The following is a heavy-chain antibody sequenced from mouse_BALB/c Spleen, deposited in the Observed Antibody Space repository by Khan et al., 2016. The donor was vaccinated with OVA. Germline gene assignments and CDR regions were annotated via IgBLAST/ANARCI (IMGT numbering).Heavy chain of an antibody. J-gene: IGHJ3*01. CDR2: ISYSGST. Sequence: EVELVESGPGLVKPSQSLSLTCTVTGYSITSDYAWNWIRQFPGNKMEWMGYISYSGSTTYNPSLKSRISITRDTSKNQFFLQLNSLTTDDTATYYCARWFTYWGQGTLVTVSA. V-gene: IGHV3-2*02. CDR1: GYSITSDYA. CDR3: ARWFTY.